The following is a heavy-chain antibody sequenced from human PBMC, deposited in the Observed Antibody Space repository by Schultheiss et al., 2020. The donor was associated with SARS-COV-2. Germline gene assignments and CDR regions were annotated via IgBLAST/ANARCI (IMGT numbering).Heavy chain of an antibody. CDR1: GGSISSSSYY. CDR2: IYYSGST. D-gene: IGHD4-17*01. J-gene: IGHJ2*01. Sequence: SETLSLTCTVSGGSISSSSYYWGWIRQPPGKGLEWIGSIYYSGSTNYNPSLKSRVTISVDKSKNQFSLKLSSVTAADTAVYYCARETTVTYWYFDLWGRGTLVTVSS. V-gene: IGHV4-39*07. CDR3: ARETTVTYWYFDL.